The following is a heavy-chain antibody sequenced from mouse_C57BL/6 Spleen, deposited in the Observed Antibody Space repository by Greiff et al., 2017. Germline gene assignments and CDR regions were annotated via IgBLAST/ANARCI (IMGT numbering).Heavy chain of an antibody. J-gene: IGHJ2*01. CDR1: GFTFSSYG. V-gene: IGHV5-6*01. CDR3: ARGAGTGYFDY. CDR2: ISSGGSYT. D-gene: IGHD4-1*01. Sequence: EVQRVESGGDLVKPGGSLKLSCAASGFTFSSYGMSWVRQTPDKRLEWVATISSGGSYTYYPDSVKGRFTISRDNAKNTLYLQMSSLKSEDTAMYYCARGAGTGYFDYGGQGTTLTVSS.